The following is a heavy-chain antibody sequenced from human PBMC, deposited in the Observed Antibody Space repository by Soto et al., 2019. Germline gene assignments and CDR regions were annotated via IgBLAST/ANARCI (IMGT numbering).Heavy chain of an antibody. Sequence: GGSLRLSCAVSRFTFSSYGMNWVRQAPGKVLEWVSSIIDDGDSTYYADSVKGRFTISRDNSKNTLYLQMNSLRAEDTAVYYCAKRSGYQEAAYLDYWGQGTLVTVSS. J-gene: IGHJ4*02. V-gene: IGHV3-23*01. D-gene: IGHD5-12*01. CDR2: IIDDGDST. CDR3: AKRSGYQEAAYLDY. CDR1: RFTFSSYG.